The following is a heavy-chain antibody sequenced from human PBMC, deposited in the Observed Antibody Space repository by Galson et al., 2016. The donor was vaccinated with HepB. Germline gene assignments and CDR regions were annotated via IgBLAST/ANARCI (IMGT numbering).Heavy chain of an antibody. Sequence: SLRLSCAASRFIFSNSWMNWVRQAPGKGLEWVANINQDGRESYYVESVKGRFTISRDFAKNSLFLHMKSLRVEDAALYFCATSPVAAGGTRYFDYWGQGALVTVSS. V-gene: IGHV3-7*01. D-gene: IGHD6-13*01. CDR2: INQDGRES. CDR1: RFIFSNSW. J-gene: IGHJ4*02. CDR3: ATSPVAAGGTRYFDY.